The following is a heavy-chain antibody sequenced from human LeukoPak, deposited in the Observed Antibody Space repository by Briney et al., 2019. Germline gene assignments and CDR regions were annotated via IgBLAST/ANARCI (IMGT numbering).Heavy chain of an antibody. J-gene: IGHJ4*02. CDR1: GFTFSNAW. D-gene: IGHD3-10*01. Sequence: GGSLRLSCAASGFTFSNAWMSWVRQGPGKGLEWVAVISYDGSNKYYADSVKGRFTISRDNSKNTLYLQMSSLSAEDTAVYYCARTTTPHYYGSGSYALGYWGQGTLVTVPS. CDR3: ARTTTPHYYGSGSYALGY. CDR2: ISYDGSNK. V-gene: IGHV3-30-3*01.